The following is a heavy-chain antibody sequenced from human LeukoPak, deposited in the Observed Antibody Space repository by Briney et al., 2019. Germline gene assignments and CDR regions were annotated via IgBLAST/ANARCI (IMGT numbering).Heavy chain of an antibody. CDR3: ARGDYDSSGYYYTLSYYYYYGMDV. CDR2: INPSGGST. D-gene: IGHD3-22*01. CDR1: GYTFTSYY. J-gene: IGHJ6*02. Sequence: GASVKVSCKASGYTFTSYYMHRVRQAPGQGLEWMGIINPSGGSTSYAQKFQGRVTMTRDTSTSTVYMELSSLRSEDTAVYYCARGDYDSSGYYYTLSYYYYYGMDVWGQGTTVTVSS. V-gene: IGHV1-46*01.